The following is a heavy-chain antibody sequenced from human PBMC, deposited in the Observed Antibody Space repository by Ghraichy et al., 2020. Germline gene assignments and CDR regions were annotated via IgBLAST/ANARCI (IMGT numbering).Heavy chain of an antibody. V-gene: IGHV3-7*01. J-gene: IGHJ4*02. CDR1: GFIFSNYW. CDR2: MKGDGSEK. D-gene: IGHD3-16*01. CDR3: GRDPEGGAVDY. Sequence: GGSLRLSCATSGFIFSNYWMSWVRQAPGKGLEWVANMKGDGSEKQYVDSVKGRFTVSRDNAKRSLYLQLNSLRAEDTAVYYCGRDPEGGAVDYWGQGTLVTVSS.